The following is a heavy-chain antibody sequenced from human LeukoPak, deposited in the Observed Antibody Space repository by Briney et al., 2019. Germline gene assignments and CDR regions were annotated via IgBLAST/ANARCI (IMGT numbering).Heavy chain of an antibody. Sequence: SETLSLTCTVYGGSISSYYWSWIRQPAGKGLEWIGRIYTSGSTNYNPSLKSRVTMSVDTSKNQFSLKLSSVTAADTAVYYCARVIAVARHYYYYYMDVWGKGTTVTVSS. CDR1: GGSISSYY. D-gene: IGHD6-6*01. V-gene: IGHV4-4*07. J-gene: IGHJ6*03. CDR2: IYTSGST. CDR3: ARVIAVARHYYYYYMDV.